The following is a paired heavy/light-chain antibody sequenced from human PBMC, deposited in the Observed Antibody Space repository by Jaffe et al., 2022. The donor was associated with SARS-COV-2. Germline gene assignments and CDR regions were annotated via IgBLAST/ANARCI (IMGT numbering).Heavy chain of an antibody. D-gene: IGHD2-15*01. CDR3: AREQLVSGDSCYAY. J-gene: IGHJ4*02. CDR2: INAGDGNT. Sequence: QVQLVQSGAEVKKPGASVRVSCKASGYTFSDYAMHWVRQAPGQRLEWMAWINAGDGNTKYSQKFQGRVTITRDTSASTVYMALSSLISEDTALYYCAREQLVSGDSCYAYWGQGTPVTVSS. CDR1: GYTFSDYA. V-gene: IGHV1-3*01.
Light chain of an antibody. Sequence: EIVLTQSPGTLSLSPGERATLSCRASQSVGSKYLVWYQQKPGQAPRLLIYGTSSRATGIPDRFSGSGSGTDFTLTISRLEPEDFAVYYCHQFDNSPRTFGQGTKVEIK. CDR2: GTS. J-gene: IGKJ1*01. V-gene: IGKV3-20*01. CDR3: HQFDNSPRT. CDR1: QSVGSKY.